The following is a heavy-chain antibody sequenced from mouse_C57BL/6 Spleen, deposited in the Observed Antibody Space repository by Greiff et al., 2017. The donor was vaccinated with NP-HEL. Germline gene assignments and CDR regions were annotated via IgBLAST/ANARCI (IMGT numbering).Heavy chain of an antibody. CDR2: IYWDDDK. CDR1: GFSLSTSGMG. CDR3: ARNGDDYRFAY. Sequence: QVQLKESGPGILQSSQTLSLTCSFSGFSLSTSGMGVSWIRQPSGKGLEWLAHIYWDDDKRYNPSLKSRLTISKDTSRNQVFLKITSVDTADTATYYCARNGDDYRFAYWGQGTLVTVSA. J-gene: IGHJ3*01. D-gene: IGHD2-4*01. V-gene: IGHV8-12*01.